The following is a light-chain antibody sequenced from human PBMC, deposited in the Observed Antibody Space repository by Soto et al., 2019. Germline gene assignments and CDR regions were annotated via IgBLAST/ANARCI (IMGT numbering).Light chain of an antibody. J-gene: IGLJ2*01. V-gene: IGLV1-44*01. CDR2: SNN. Sequence: QSALTQAASVSESPGQSISLSCGGTSTDVGSHNYVSWYQQHPGKAPKLIIYSNNQRPSGVPDRFSGSKSGTSASLAISGLQSEDEADYYCAAWDDSLNGYVVFGGGTKLTVL. CDR3: AAWDDSLNGYVV. CDR1: STDVGSHN.